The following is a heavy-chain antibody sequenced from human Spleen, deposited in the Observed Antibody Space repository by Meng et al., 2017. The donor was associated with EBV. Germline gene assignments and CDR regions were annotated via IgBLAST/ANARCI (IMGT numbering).Heavy chain of an antibody. J-gene: IGHJ4*02. D-gene: IGHD6-25*01. Sequence: ITLKGLGPPLVKPTQTLTLPCNFSGFSLATTKMGVGWIRQPPGKALEWLALVYWDDDKRYNPSLKSRLTITKDNSKNQVVLTLTNLDPVDTATYFCAHIIAAMPFDYWGQGILVTVFS. CDR1: GFSLATTKMG. V-gene: IGHV2-5*02. CDR3: AHIIAAMPFDY. CDR2: VYWDDDK.